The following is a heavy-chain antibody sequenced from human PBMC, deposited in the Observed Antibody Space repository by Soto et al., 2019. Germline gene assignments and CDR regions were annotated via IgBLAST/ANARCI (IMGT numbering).Heavy chain of an antibody. V-gene: IGHV3-23*01. Sequence: LRLSCAASGFTFSSYAMSWVRQAPGKGLEWVSAISGSGGSTYYADSVKGRFTISRDNSKNTLYLQMNSLRAEDTAVYYCAKDDYVWGSYRPNWFDPWGQGTLVTVSS. J-gene: IGHJ5*02. D-gene: IGHD3-16*02. CDR1: GFTFSSYA. CDR3: AKDDYVWGSYRPNWFDP. CDR2: ISGSGGST.